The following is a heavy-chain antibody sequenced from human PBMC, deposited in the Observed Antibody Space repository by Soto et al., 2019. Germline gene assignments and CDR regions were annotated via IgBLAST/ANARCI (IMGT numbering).Heavy chain of an antibody. V-gene: IGHV3-30*18. D-gene: IGHD3-22*01. J-gene: IGHJ4*02. CDR2: ISYDGSNK. CDR3: AQYTYYYDSRGYYVFDY. Sequence: QVQLVESGGGVVQPGRSLRLSCAASGSTFSNYGIHWVRQAPGKGLEWVAVISYDGSNKNYADSVKGRFTISRDNSKNPLYLQMHSLTAEDTAVYYCAQYTYYYDSRGYYVFDYLGQGTLVTVTS. CDR1: GSTFSNYG.